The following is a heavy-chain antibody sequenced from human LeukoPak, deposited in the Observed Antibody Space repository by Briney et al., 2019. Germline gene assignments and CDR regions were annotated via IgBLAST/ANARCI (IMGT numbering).Heavy chain of an antibody. D-gene: IGHD3-10*01. V-gene: IGHV3-48*03. J-gene: IGHJ4*02. CDR2: ISSGGSTI. CDR1: GFTFSGHE. Sequence: PGGSLRLSCAVSGFTFSGHEMNWVRQAPGKGLEWVSYISSGGSTIYYADSVKGRFTISRDNAKNSLYLQMNSLRAEDTAVYYCARTFRGIDYWGQGNLVTVSS. CDR3: ARTFRGIDY.